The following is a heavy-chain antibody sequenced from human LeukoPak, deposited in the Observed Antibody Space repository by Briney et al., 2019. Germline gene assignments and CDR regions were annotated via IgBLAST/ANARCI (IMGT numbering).Heavy chain of an antibody. V-gene: IGHV4-39*07. J-gene: IGHJ4*02. D-gene: IGHD3-10*01. CDR1: GGSVSTSSYY. CDR3: ARKIIWFGESHFDY. CDR2: IFSGST. Sequence: SETLSLTCSVSGGSVSTSSYYWDWIHQPPGKGLEWIGNIFSGSTYYNPSLKSRVTISVDTSNNRFSLILNSVTAADTAVYYCARKIIWFGESHFDYWGQGTLVTVSS.